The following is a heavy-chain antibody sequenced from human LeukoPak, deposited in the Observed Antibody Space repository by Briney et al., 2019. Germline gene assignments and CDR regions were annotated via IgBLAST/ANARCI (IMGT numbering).Heavy chain of an antibody. J-gene: IGHJ4*02. CDR1: GGSISGSSYY. D-gene: IGHD2-8*01. V-gene: IGHV4-39*01. CDR3: TRHQWWLAPRNFDY. Sequence: SETLSLTCTVSGGSISGSSYYWGWIRQPPGKGLEWIGSIYHSGSTYYNPSLKSRVTISVDTSKSQFSLKLSSVTAADMAVYYCTRHQWWLAPRNFDYWGQGTLVTVSS. CDR2: IYHSGST.